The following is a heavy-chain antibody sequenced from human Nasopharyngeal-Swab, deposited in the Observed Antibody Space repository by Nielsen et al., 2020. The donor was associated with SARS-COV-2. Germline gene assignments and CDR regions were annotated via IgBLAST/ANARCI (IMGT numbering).Heavy chain of an antibody. J-gene: IGHJ4*02. V-gene: IGHV4-59*12. CDR2: IYYSGST. CDR1: GGSISSYY. D-gene: IGHD6-19*01. Sequence: GSLRLSCTVSGGSISSYYWSWIRQPPGKGLEWIGYIYYSGSTNYNPSLKSRVTISVDTSKNQFSLKLSSVTAADTAVYYCARGKASGWSFWGQGTLVTVSS. CDR3: ARGKASGWSF.